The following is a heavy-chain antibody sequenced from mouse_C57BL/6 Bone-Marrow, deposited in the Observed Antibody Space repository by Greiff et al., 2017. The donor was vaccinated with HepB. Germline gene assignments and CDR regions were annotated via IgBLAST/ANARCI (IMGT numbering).Heavy chain of an antibody. J-gene: IGHJ4*01. CDR1: GYTFTSYW. CDR3: ARRVDYYAMDY. D-gene: IGHD1-1*01. CDR2: IDPNSGGT. Sequence: MESCKASGYTFTSYWMHWVKQRPGRGLEWIGRIDPNSGGTKYNEKFKGKATLTADKSSSTAYMQLNSLTSEDSAVYFCARRVDYYAMDYWGQGTSVTVSS. V-gene: IGHV1-62-3*01.